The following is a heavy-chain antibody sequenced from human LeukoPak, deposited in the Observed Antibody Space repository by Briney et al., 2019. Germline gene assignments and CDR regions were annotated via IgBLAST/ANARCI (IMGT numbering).Heavy chain of an antibody. D-gene: IGHD3-22*01. CDR2: ISSSGST. V-gene: IGHV4-61*02. J-gene: IGHJ4*02. Sequence: PSQTLSLTCTVSGDSISSGDYYWSWIRQPAGKGLEWIGRISSSGSTNYNPSLKSRVTISVDTSKNQFSLKLSSVTAADTAVYYCARWYYDGSGYYYDFWGQGTLVTVSS. CDR3: ARWYYDGSGYYYDF. CDR1: GDSISSGDYY.